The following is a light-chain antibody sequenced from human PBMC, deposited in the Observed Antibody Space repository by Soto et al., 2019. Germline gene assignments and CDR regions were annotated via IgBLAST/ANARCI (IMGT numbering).Light chain of an antibody. V-gene: IGKV3-15*01. J-gene: IGKJ4*01. CDR2: GAS. Sequence: EIVMTQSPATLSVSPGERATLSCRASQSFSSNLAWYQQKPGQAPRLLIYGASTRATGTPARFSGSGSGTEFTLTISSLQSEDFAVYYCQQYDNWPLTFGGGTKVEIK. CDR1: QSFSSN. CDR3: QQYDNWPLT.